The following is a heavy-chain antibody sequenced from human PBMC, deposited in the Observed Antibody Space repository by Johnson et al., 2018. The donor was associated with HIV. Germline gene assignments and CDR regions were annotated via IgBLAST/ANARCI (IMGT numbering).Heavy chain of an antibody. D-gene: IGHD3-22*01. CDR3: ARLGIGVVTPLDAFDI. Sequence: QVQLVESGGGVVQPGRSLRLSCAASGFIFHDYAMHWVRQAPGKGLEWVAFIRYDGSNKYYADSVKGRFTISRDNSKNTLYLQMNSLRAEDTAVYYCARLGIGVVTPLDAFDIWGQGTMVTVSS. CDR1: GFIFHDYA. J-gene: IGHJ3*02. CDR2: IRYDGSNK. V-gene: IGHV3-33*08.